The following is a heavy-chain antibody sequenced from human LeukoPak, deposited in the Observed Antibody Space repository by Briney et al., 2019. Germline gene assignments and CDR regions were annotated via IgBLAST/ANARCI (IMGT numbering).Heavy chain of an antibody. V-gene: IGHV1-18*01. CDR2: ISAYNGNT. CDR3: ASSPYSNLPLEYFQH. Sequence: ASVKVSCKTSGYNFTSYGISWLRQAPGQGLEWMGWISAYNGNTYYAQRFQGRVTMTTDKSTSTVYMELRTLRSDDSAFYYCASSPYSNLPLEYFQHWGQGTLVTVSS. D-gene: IGHD4-11*01. J-gene: IGHJ1*01. CDR1: GYNFTSYG.